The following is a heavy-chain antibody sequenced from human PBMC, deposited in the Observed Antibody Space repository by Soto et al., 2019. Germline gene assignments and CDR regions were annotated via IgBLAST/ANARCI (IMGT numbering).Heavy chain of an antibody. J-gene: IGHJ4*02. V-gene: IGHV4-30-4*01. CDR1: GGSISSGDYY. CDR2: IYYSGST. Sequence: QVQLQESGPGLVKPSQTLSLTCTVSGGSISSGDYYWSWIRQPPGKGLEWIGYIYYSGSTYYNPSLKGRVTLSVDTSKNQFSLKLSSVTAADTAVYYCATAGVVVAASPFDYWGQGTLVTVSS. D-gene: IGHD2-15*01. CDR3: ATAGVVVAASPFDY.